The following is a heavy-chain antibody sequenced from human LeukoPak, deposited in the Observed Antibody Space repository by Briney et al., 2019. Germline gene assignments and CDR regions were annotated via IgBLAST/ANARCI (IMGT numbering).Heavy chain of an antibody. CDR3: ARDVDIYCSSTSCYFSPTYYFDY. V-gene: IGHV1-2*02. CDR2: INPNSGGT. J-gene: IGHJ4*02. Sequence: ASVKVSCKASGYTFTGYYMHWVRQAPGQGLEWMGWINPNSGGTNYAQKFQGRVTMTRDTSISTAYMELSGLRSDDTAVYYCARDVDIYCSSTSCYFSPTYYFDYWGQGTLVTVSS. D-gene: IGHD2-2*01. CDR1: GYTFTGYY.